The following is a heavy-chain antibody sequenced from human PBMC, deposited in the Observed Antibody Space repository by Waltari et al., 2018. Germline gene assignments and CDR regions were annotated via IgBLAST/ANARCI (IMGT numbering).Heavy chain of an antibody. CDR3: ARQEIIVEVTGDGFDI. J-gene: IGHJ3*02. Sequence: QVQLQQWGAGLLKPSETLSLTCAVYGGSFSGYYWSWIRQPPGKGPEWIGEISHSGTTNYHPSLKSRVTISLDTSTNQFSLKLSSVTAADTAVYYCARQEIIVEVTGDGFDIWGQGTMVTVSS. D-gene: IGHD2-21*02. V-gene: IGHV4-34*01. CDR2: ISHSGTT. CDR1: GGSFSGYY.